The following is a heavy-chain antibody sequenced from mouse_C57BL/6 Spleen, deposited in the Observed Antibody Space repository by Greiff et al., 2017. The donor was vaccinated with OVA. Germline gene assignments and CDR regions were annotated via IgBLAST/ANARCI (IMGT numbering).Heavy chain of an antibody. Sequence: VQLQQPGAELVKPGASAKMSCKASGYTFTSYWITWVKQRPGQGLEWIGDIYPGSGSTNYNEKFKSKATLTVDTSSSTAYMQLSSLTSEDSAVYYCAYGSSPYYAMDYWGQGTSVTVSS. CDR1: GYTFTSYW. V-gene: IGHV1-55*01. CDR3: AYGSSPYYAMDY. CDR2: IYPGSGST. J-gene: IGHJ4*01. D-gene: IGHD1-1*01.